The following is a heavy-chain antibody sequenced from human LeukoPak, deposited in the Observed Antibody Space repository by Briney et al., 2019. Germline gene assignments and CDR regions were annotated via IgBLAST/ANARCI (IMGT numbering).Heavy chain of an antibody. CDR1: GDSISSYY. V-gene: IGHV4-59*01. J-gene: IGHJ5*02. CDR3: ARGMRYFGFDP. Sequence: PSETLSLTCTVTGDSISSYYWSWIRQPPGKGLEWIGYIYYSGSTNYNPSLKSRVTISVDTSKNQFSLKLSSVTAADTAVYYCARGMRYFGFDPWGQGTLVTVSS. D-gene: IGHD3-9*01. CDR2: IYYSGST.